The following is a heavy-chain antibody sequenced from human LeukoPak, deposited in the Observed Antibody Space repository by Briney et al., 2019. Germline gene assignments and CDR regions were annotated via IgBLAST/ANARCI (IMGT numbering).Heavy chain of an antibody. CDR1: GGTFSSYA. D-gene: IGHD6-19*01. V-gene: IGHV1-69*04. CDR2: IIPILGIA. J-gene: IGHJ5*02. CDR3: ASVLSGTAVAGSFDP. Sequence: SVKVSCKASGGTFSSYAISWVRQAPGQGLEWMGRIIPILGIANYAQKFQGRVTITADKSTSTAYMELSSLRSEDTAVYYCASVLSGTAVAGSFDPWGQGTLVTVSS.